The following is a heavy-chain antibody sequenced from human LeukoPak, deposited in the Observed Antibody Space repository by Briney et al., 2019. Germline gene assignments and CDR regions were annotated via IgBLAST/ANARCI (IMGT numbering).Heavy chain of an antibody. J-gene: IGHJ5*02. CDR1: GDSISTSGYY. Sequence: SETLSLTCTVSGDSISTSGYYYDWIRQPPGKGLEWIGNIYYIGNTWYNPSLKSRVTMSVDTSKNQFSLRLSSVTAADTAVYYXXXHXPGATWFDPWGQGTQVTVSS. D-gene: IGHD1-26*01. CDR2: IYYIGNT. CDR3: XXHXPGATWFDP. V-gene: IGHV4-39*01.